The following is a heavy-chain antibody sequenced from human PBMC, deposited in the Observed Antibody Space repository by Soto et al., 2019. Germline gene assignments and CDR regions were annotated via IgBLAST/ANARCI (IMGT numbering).Heavy chain of an antibody. Sequence: SETLSLTCAVSGYSISSGYYWGWIRQPPGKGLEWIGSIYHSGSTYYNPSLKSRVTISVDTSKNQFSLKLSSVTAADTAVYYCARGDRSSWYYFDYWGQGTLVTVSS. J-gene: IGHJ4*02. CDR2: IYHSGST. D-gene: IGHD6-13*01. CDR3: ARGDRSSWYYFDY. CDR1: GYSISSGYY. V-gene: IGHV4-38-2*01.